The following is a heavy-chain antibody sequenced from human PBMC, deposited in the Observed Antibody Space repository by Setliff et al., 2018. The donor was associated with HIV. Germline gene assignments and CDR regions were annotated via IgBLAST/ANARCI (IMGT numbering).Heavy chain of an antibody. J-gene: IGHJ4*02. CDR2: ISAYNGNT. CDR3: ARDSLIWFGELSFDY. Sequence: ASVKVSCKASGYTFTHYAISWVRQAPGQGLEYLGWISAYNGNTNYAQKVQGRITMTTDASTSTAYMELRSLRSDDTAVYYCARDSLIWFGELSFDYWGQGTLVTVSS. D-gene: IGHD3-10*01. CDR1: GYTFTHYA. V-gene: IGHV1-18*01.